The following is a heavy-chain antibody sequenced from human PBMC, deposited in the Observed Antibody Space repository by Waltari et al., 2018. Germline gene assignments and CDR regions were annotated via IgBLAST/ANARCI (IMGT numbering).Heavy chain of an antibody. Sequence: GKGLEWMGRIDPSGSYTNYSPSFQGHVTISADKSISTAYLQWSSLKASDTAVYYCARVPSRGYSYGASDYWGQGTLVTVSS. CDR3: ARVPSRGYSYGASDY. J-gene: IGHJ4*02. D-gene: IGHD5-18*01. V-gene: IGHV5-10-1*01. CDR2: IDPSGSYT.